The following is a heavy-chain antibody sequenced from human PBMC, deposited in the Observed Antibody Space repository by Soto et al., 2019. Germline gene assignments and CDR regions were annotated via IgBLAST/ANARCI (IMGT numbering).Heavy chain of an antibody. CDR2: TSYDGSEN. Sequence: QVQLVESGGGVVQPGRSLRLSCAASGFTFSSFGMHWVRQAPGKGLEWVAVTSYDGSENYYADSVKGRFTISRDNSKNTVYLQMDSLGVEDTGVYYCGQDRRSGRSTRYLGHWGQGTLVTVSS. CDR3: GQDRRSGRSTRYLGH. CDR1: GFTFSSFG. D-gene: IGHD1-26*01. V-gene: IGHV3-30*18. J-gene: IGHJ4*02.